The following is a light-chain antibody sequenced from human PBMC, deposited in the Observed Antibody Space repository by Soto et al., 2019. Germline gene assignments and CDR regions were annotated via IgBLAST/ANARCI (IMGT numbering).Light chain of an antibody. CDR1: SSTVGGFNV. CDR3: CSYVGATTYV. CDR2: DVI. V-gene: IGLV2-23*02. Sequence: QSVLTQPASVSGSPGQSITISCTGTSSTVGGFNVVSWYQQHPGKAPKVIIYDVIKRPSGVSNRFSGSNSGSTASLTISGVQDEDEADYCCCSYVGATTYVFGTGTKLTVL. J-gene: IGLJ1*01.